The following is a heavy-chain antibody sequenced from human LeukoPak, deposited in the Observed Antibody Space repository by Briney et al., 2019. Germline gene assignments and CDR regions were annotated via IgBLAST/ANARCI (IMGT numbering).Heavy chain of an antibody. J-gene: IGHJ5*01. CDR3: ARGDCVNGVCYLLRDS. Sequence: XVXXXXXQGXEWMGWMXPNSGGTSYAQKFQGRVTMTRDTSINTAYMELSSLRSDDTAVYYCARGDCVNGVCYLLRDSWGQGTLVTVSS. CDR2: MXPNSGGT. V-gene: IGHV1-2*02. D-gene: IGHD2-8*01.